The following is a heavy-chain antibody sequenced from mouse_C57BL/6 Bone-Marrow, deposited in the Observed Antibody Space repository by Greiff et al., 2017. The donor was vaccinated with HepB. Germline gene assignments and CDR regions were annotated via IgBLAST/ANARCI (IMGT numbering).Heavy chain of an antibody. CDR3: ARFGFYFDY. D-gene: IGHD2-2*01. Sequence: DVQLVESGGGLVQPGGSLKLSCAASGFTFSDYGMAWVRQAPRKGPEWVAFISNLAYSIYYADTVTGRFTISRENAKNTLYLEMSSLRSEDTAMYYCARFGFYFDYWGQGTTLTVSS. CDR1: GFTFSDYG. J-gene: IGHJ2*01. V-gene: IGHV5-15*01. CDR2: ISNLAYSI.